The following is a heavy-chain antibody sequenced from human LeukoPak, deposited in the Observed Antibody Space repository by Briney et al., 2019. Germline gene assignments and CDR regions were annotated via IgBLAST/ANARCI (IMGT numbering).Heavy chain of an antibody. V-gene: IGHV1-3*01. J-gene: IGHJ4*02. CDR1: GYTFTSYA. Sequence: ASVKVSRKASGYTFTSYAIHWVRQAPGQRLEWMGWINAGNGNTKYSQKFQGRVTITRDTSASTAYMELSSLRSEDTAVYYCARGPIAVAGLDVGDCWGQGTLVTVSS. CDR3: ARGPIAVAGLDVGDC. D-gene: IGHD6-19*01. CDR2: INAGNGNT.